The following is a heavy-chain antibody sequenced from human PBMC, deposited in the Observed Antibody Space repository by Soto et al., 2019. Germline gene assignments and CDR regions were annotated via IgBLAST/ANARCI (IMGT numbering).Heavy chain of an antibody. D-gene: IGHD3-9*01. CDR1: GDSISSGGYS. J-gene: IGHJ4*02. CDR2: IYPSGNT. CDR3: ARVDSKAFPRGVFDY. Sequence: QLQLQESGSGLVKPSQTLSLTCTVSGDSISSGGYSWSWIRQPPGKGLEWIGYIYPSGNTYYNSSLTSRVNIPVDSSNNQSSLKLTSVTAADTAVYYSARVDSKAFPRGVFDYWGQGTLVTVSS. V-gene: IGHV4-30-2*01.